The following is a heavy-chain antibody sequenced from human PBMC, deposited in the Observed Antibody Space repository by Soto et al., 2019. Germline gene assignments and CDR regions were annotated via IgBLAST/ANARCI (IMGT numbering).Heavy chain of an antibody. CDR2: ISGQGGSP. CDR3: ANGAWAAVAGRGNWFDP. J-gene: IGHJ5*02. CDR1: GFTFSTYA. V-gene: IGHV3-23*01. Sequence: EVHLLESGGGLVQPGGSLRLSCAASGFTFSTYAMSWVRQAPGKGLEWVASISGQGGSPYYADSVEGRFTISRDNSKNTLDLQMNSLRAEDTAVYYCANGAWAAVAGRGNWFDPWGQGTLVTVSS. D-gene: IGHD6-19*01.